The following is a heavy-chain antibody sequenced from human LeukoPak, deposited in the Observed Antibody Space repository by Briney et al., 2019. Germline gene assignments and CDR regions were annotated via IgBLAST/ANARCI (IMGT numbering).Heavy chain of an antibody. V-gene: IGHV3-30-3*01. CDR3: ARDREYYYDSSGYSLLSGFDY. J-gene: IGHJ4*02. D-gene: IGHD3-22*01. CDR2: ISYDGSNK. Sequence: GGSLRLSCAASGFTCNSFAMHWVHQAPGKGLEWVAVISYDGSNKYYADSVKGRFTISRDNSKNTLYLQMNSLRAEDTAVYYCARDREYYYDSSGYSLLSGFDYWGQGTLVTVSS. CDR1: GFTCNSFA.